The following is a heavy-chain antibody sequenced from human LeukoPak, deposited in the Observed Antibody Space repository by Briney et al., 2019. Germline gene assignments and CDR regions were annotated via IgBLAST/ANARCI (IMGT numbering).Heavy chain of an antibody. CDR2: IIPIFGTA. CDR1: GGTLSGYA. Sequence: SVXVSCKASGGTLSGYAISWVRQAPGQGLEWMGGIIPIFGTANYAQKFQGRVTITTDESTSTAYMELSSLRSEDTAVYYCASLVGATGYYYYYIDVWGKGTTVTVSS. V-gene: IGHV1-69*05. D-gene: IGHD1-26*01. J-gene: IGHJ6*03. CDR3: ASLVGATGYYYYYIDV.